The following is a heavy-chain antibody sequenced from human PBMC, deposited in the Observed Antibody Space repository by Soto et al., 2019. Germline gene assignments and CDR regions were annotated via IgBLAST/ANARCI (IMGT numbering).Heavy chain of an antibody. CDR1: GFSLSNSA. V-gene: IGHV3-23*01. J-gene: IGHJ4*02. D-gene: IGHD1-1*01. CDR3: ATSRDTTGYFDH. CDR2: LSVTGDSD. Sequence: EVQLLESGGGLVESGGSLRLSCAASGFSLSNSAVSWVRQAPGKGLEWVSSLSVTGDSDFYSDSVKGRFTISRDISKSTLYLQMSSLRAEDTAVYYCATSRDTTGYFDHWGQGTLVTVSS.